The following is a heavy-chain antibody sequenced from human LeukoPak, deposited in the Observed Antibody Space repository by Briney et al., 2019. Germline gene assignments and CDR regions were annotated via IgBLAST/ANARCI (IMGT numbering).Heavy chain of an antibody. CDR2: IYYSGST. V-gene: IGHV4-59*01. CDR1: GGSISSYY. Sequence: PSETLSLTCTVSGGSISSYYWSWIRQPPGKGLEWIGYIYYSGSTNYNPSLKSRVTISVDTSKNQFSLKLSSVTAADTAAYYWARDRNSRDDAFDIWGQGTMVTVSS. J-gene: IGHJ3*02. D-gene: IGHD1-14*01. CDR3: ARDRNSRDDAFDI.